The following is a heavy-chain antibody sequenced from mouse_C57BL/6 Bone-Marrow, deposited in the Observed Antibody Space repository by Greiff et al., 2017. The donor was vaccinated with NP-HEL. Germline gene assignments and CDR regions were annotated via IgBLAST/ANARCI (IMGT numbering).Heavy chain of an antibody. V-gene: IGHV1-63*01. D-gene: IGHD2-4*01. CDR3: ARDGGLRWYFDV. J-gene: IGHJ1*03. CDR1: GYTFTNYW. Sequence: QVQLQQSGAELVRPGTSVKMSCKASGYTFTNYWIGWAKQRPGHGLEWIGDIYPGGGYTNYNEKFKGKATLTADKSSSTAYMQLSSLTSEDSASYYCARDGGLRWYFDVWGTGTTVTVSS. CDR2: IYPGGGYT.